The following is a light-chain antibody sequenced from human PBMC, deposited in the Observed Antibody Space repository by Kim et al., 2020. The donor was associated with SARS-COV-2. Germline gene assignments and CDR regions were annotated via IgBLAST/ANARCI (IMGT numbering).Light chain of an antibody. CDR2: EAS. CDR1: QDISSW. Sequence: ASVGDRVTISFRASQDISSWLVWYQQKPGKAPKVLIYEASNLQSGVPSRFSGSGSGTEFTLTINSLQPEDFATYYCQQSHSFPLTFGGGTKVDIK. J-gene: IGKJ4*01. V-gene: IGKV1D-12*01. CDR3: QQSHSFPLT.